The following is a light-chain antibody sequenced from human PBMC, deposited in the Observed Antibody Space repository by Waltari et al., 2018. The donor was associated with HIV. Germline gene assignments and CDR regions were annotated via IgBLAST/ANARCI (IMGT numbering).Light chain of an antibody. V-gene: IGKV3-20*01. J-gene: IGKJ1*01. CDR3: QQYGSSPWT. CDR2: GAS. CDR1: QSVSSSY. Sequence: EIVLTQSPGTLSLSPGERATLSCRASQSVSSSYLAWYQQEPGQAPRLLIYGASSRATGIPDRFSGSGSGTDFTRTISRLEPEDFAVYYCQQYGSSPWTFGQGTKVEIK.